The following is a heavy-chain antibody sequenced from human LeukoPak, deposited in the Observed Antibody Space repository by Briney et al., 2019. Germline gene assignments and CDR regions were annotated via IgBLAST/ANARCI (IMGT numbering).Heavy chain of an antibody. D-gene: IGHD7-27*01. CDR3: ARGHWGSVGY. CDR1: GFTSSAYE. CDR2: ISSNGDTV. J-gene: IGHJ4*02. V-gene: IGHV3-48*03. Sequence: GGSLRLSCVACGFTSSAYEMKGVRQAPGEGLEWVSYISSNGDTVYYADSVRGRFTISRDHAKKSVYLQMNSLKTEDTATYYRARGHWGSVGYCGQGTLVTVSS.